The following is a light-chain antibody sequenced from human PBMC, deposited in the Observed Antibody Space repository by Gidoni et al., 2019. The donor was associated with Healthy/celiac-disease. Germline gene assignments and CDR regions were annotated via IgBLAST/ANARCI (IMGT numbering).Light chain of an antibody. J-gene: IGKJ2*01. V-gene: IGKV4-1*01. CDR3: QQYYSTPYT. Sequence: DIVMTQSPDSLAVSLGERATINGKSSQTVLYNSNNKIYLAWYQQKPVQPPKLLIYWASTRESGVPDRFTCSVSGTDFTLTFSSLQAEDVAVYYCQQYYSTPYTFGQGTKLNIK. CDR2: WAS. CDR1: QTVLYNSNNKIY.